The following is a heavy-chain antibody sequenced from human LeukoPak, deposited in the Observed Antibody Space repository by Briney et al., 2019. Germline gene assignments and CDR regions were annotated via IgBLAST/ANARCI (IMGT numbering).Heavy chain of an antibody. V-gene: IGHV1-69*05. CDR3: ARDTYYDFWSGYYSNNWFDP. Sequence: SVKVSCKASGGTFSSYAISWVRQAPGQGLEWMGGIIPIFGTANYAQTFQGRVTITTDESTSTAYMELSSLRSEDTAVYYCARDTYYDFWSGYYSNNWFDPWGQGTLVTVSS. CDR2: IIPIFGTA. D-gene: IGHD3-3*01. J-gene: IGHJ5*02. CDR1: GGTFSSYA.